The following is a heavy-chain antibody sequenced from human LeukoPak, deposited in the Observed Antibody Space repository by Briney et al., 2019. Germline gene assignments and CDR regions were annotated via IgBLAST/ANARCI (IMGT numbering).Heavy chain of an antibody. V-gene: IGHV3-48*03. Sequence: GGSLRLSCAASGFTFSNYEMNWVRQAPGKGLEWISYISSSGSTIYYADSVKGRFTISRDNAKNSLYLQMNSLRAEDTALYYCARYAVTDYYYYYYMDVWGKGTTVTVSS. CDR2: ISSSGSTI. J-gene: IGHJ6*03. CDR1: GFTFSNYE. D-gene: IGHD4-17*01. CDR3: ARYAVTDYYYYYYMDV.